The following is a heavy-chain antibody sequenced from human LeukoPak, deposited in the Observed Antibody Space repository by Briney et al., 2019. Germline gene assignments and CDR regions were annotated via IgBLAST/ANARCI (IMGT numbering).Heavy chain of an antibody. J-gene: IGHJ4*02. D-gene: IGHD3-22*01. CDR2: IYHSGST. V-gene: IGHV4-4*02. Sequence: PSETLSLTCAVSGGPISSSNWWSWVHQPPGKGLEWIGEIYHSGSTNYNPSLKSRVTISVDKSKNQFSLKLSSVTAADTAVYYCARGSPGVVVITPDYFDYWGQGTLVTVSS. CDR3: ARGSPGVVVITPDYFDY. CDR1: GGPISSSNW.